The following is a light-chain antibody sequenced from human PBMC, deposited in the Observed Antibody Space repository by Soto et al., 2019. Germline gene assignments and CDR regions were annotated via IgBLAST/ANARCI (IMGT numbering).Light chain of an antibody. J-gene: IGLJ1*01. V-gene: IGLV2-23*01. CDR2: EGS. Sequence: QSALTKPASVSGSPGQSITISCTGTSSDLGSYNLVSWYQQHPDKAPKLMIYEGSQRPSGVSNRFSGSKSGNTASLTISGLQAEDEADYYCCSYAGSTTLYVFGTGTKLTVL. CDR1: SSDLGSYNL. CDR3: CSYAGSTTLYV.